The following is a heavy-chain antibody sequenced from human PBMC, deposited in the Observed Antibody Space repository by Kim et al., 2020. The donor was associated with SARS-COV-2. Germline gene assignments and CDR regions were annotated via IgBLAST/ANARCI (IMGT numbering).Heavy chain of an antibody. CDR1: GFSLSTSGMC. CDR2: IDWDGDK. V-gene: IGHV2-70*11. J-gene: IGHJ4*02. CDR3: VRGRYYYDF. Sequence: SGPTLVNPTQTLTLTCTFSGFSLSTSGMCVNWIRQPPGKALEWLARIDWDGDKHYSTSLKTRLTISKDTSKNQVVLTMTNMDPGDTATYYCVRGRYYYDFWGQGTLVTVSS.